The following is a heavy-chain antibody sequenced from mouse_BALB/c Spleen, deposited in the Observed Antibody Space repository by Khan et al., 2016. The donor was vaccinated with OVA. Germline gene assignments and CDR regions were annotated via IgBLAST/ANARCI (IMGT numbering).Heavy chain of an antibody. Sequence: VKLQQSGPDVVRPGVSVKIFCKGSGDTFRDYAMHWGKPRHAKSLEWIGVISTYNGNTSYNQKFKGKATMTVDKSSSTAYLELARLTSEDSAIYYCARGDFLLRLRGMDYWGQGTSVTVSS. CDR2: ISTYNGNT. CDR1: GDTFRDYA. D-gene: IGHD1-1*01. CDR3: ARGDFLLRLRGMDY. J-gene: IGHJ4*01. V-gene: IGHV1S137*01.